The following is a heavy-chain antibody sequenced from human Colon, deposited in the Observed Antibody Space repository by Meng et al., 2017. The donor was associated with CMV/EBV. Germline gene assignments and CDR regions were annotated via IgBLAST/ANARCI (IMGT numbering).Heavy chain of an antibody. CDR1: GPIFSSYS. J-gene: IGHJ6*02. CDR2: ISSSSSTI. V-gene: IGHV3-48*04. Sequence: GESLKISCAASGPIFSSYSTNWVRQAPGKGLEWVSYISSSSSTIYYADSVKGRFTISRDNAKNSLYLQMNSLRAEDTALYCCARDNPFWSGGYYYYGMDVWGQGATVTVS. CDR3: ARDNPFWSGGYYYYGMDV. D-gene: IGHD3-3*01.